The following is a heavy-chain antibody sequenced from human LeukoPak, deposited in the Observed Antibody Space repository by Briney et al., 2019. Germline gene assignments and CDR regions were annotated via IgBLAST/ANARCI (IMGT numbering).Heavy chain of an antibody. J-gene: IGHJ4*02. CDR3: ARKGRTSLADFDY. CDR2: ICRTGIT. D-gene: IGHD2-15*01. V-gene: IGHV3-66*02. Sequence: GGSLRLSCVASGFTVSSNYMSWVRQAPGKGLEWVSVICRTGITYCAGYVKGRFTSSRDNSKNTLYIEMNSLRPEDTALYYCARKGRTSLADFDYWGQGTLVTVSS. CDR1: GFTVSSNY.